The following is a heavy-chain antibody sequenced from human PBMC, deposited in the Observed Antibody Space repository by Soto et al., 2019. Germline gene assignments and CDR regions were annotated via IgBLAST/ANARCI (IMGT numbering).Heavy chain of an antibody. CDR1: GFTFSSYS. V-gene: IGHV3-21*01. CDR2: ISSSSSYI. Sequence: PGGSLRLSCAASGFTFSSYSMNWVRQAPGKGLEWVSSISSSSSYIYYADSVKGRFTISRDNAKNSLYLQMNSLRAEDTAVYYCARGGFGPAAIREDGMDVWGQGTTVTVSS. D-gene: IGHD2-2*02. J-gene: IGHJ6*02. CDR3: ARGGFGPAAIREDGMDV.